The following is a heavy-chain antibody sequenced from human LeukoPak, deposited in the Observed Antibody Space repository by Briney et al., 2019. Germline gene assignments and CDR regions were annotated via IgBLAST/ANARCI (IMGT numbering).Heavy chain of an antibody. V-gene: IGHV3-21*01. Sequence: GGSLRLSCAASGFTFSSYHINWVRQAPGKGLEWVSSISGCSTYIYYADSVKGRFSISRDNAKNSLYLQMNSLRAEDTAVYYCARGYLSGSGSFFDPWGQGTLVTVSS. CDR1: GFTFSSYH. CDR3: ARGYLSGSGSFFDP. CDR2: ISGCSTYI. J-gene: IGHJ5*02. D-gene: IGHD3-10*01.